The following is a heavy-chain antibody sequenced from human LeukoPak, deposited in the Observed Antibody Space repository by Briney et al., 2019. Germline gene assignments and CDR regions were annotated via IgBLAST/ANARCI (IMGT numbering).Heavy chain of an antibody. CDR1: GYSISSSNW. CDR2: IYYIGNT. Sequence: SDTLSLTCAVSGYSISSSNWWGWIRQPPGKGLEWIGYIYYIGNTHYNPSLKSRVTMSVDTSKNQFSLNLSSVTAVDTAIYYCAKSVDGGNSPFDYWGQGTLVTVSS. D-gene: IGHD4-23*01. J-gene: IGHJ4*02. V-gene: IGHV4-28*01. CDR3: AKSVDGGNSPFDY.